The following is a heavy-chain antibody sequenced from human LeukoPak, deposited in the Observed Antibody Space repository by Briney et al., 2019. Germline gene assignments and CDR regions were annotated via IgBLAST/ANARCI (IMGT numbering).Heavy chain of an antibody. CDR1: GGTFSSYA. D-gene: IGHD3-3*01. CDR3: ASSRLLRFLEWLLSAPGIDY. J-gene: IGHJ4*02. CDR2: IIPIFGTA. Sequence: SVKVSCKASGGTFSSYAISWVRQAPGQGLEWMGGIIPIFGTANYAQKFQGRVTITTDESTSTAYMELSSLRSEDTAVYYCASSRLLRFLEWLLSAPGIDYWGQGTLVTVSS. V-gene: IGHV1-69*05.